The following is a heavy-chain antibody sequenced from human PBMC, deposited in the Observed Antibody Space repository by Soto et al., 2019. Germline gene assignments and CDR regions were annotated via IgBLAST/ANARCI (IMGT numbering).Heavy chain of an antibody. V-gene: IGHV3-30-3*01. CDR3: ARDRGGYCSGGSCYSGYGMDV. CDR1: GFTFSSYA. J-gene: IGHJ6*02. CDR2: ISYDGSNK. D-gene: IGHD2-15*01. Sequence: QVQLVESGGGVVQPGRSLRLSCAASGFTFSSYAMHWVRQAPGKGLEWVAVISYDGSNKYYADSVKGRFTISRDNSKITLYLQMNSLRAEDTAVYYCARDRGGYCSGGSCYSGYGMDVWGQGTTVTVSS.